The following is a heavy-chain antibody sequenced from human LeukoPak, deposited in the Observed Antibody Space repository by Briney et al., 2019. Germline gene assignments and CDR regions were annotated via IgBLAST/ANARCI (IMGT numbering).Heavy chain of an antibody. Sequence: PGGSLRLSCEASGFTFSSYAMSWVRQAPGKGLEWVSAISGSGGSTYYADSVKGRFTISRDNSKNTLYLQMNSLRAEDTAVYYCAKDLLNRYTLFDYWGQGTLVTVSS. J-gene: IGHJ4*02. D-gene: IGHD3-16*02. CDR3: AKDLLNRYTLFDY. CDR2: ISGSGGST. CDR1: GFTFSSYA. V-gene: IGHV3-23*01.